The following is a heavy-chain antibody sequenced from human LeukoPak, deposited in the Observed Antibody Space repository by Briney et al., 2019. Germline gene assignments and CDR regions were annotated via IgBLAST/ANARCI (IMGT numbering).Heavy chain of an antibody. CDR1: GFTFDDYA. J-gene: IGHJ4*02. CDR2: ISWNSGNI. Sequence: GGSLRLSCADSGFTFDDYAMHWVRQAPGKGLEWVSSISWNSGNIVYADSVKGRFTISRDNAKNSLYLQMNSLRAEDMALYYCAKGSEVLLWFGVYFDYWGQGTLVTVSS. D-gene: IGHD3-10*01. V-gene: IGHV3-9*03. CDR3: AKGSEVLLWFGVYFDY.